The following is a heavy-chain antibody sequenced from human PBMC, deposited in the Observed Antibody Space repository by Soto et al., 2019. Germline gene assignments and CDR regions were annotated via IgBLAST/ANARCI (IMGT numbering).Heavy chain of an antibody. D-gene: IGHD1-26*01. J-gene: IGHJ4*02. CDR2: ISGSGTST. CDR1: GFTFSSYA. V-gene: IGHV3-23*01. Sequence: EVQLLDSGGGLVQPGGSLRLSCAASGFTFSSYAMSWVRQAPGKGLEWVSVISGSGTSTYYADSVKGRFTISRDNSKNTLYLQMNSLRAEDTAVYYCANRGSGSHFDYWGQGTLVTVSS. CDR3: ANRGSGSHFDY.